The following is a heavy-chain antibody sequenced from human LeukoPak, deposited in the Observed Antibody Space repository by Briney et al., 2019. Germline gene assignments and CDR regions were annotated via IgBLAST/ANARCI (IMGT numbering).Heavy chain of an antibody. D-gene: IGHD3-3*01. CDR2: IKQDGSQE. V-gene: IGHV3-7*01. J-gene: IGHJ4*02. CDR3: ARGVPYDSWSGPHYSDY. CDR1: GFTFSNYA. Sequence: GGSLRLSCAASGFTFSNYAMSWVRQAPGKGLEWVAHIKQDGSQEYYVDSVKGRFTISRDSAKNSLYLQMNSLRAEDTAVYYCARGVPYDSWSGPHYSDYWGQGALVTVSS.